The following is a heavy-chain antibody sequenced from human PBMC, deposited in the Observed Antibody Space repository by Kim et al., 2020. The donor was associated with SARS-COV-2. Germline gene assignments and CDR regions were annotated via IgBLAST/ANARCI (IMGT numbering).Heavy chain of an antibody. V-gene: IGHV4-39*01. CDR2: IYYSGST. J-gene: IGHJ4*02. CDR1: GGSISSSSYY. CDR3: AILMVYASPFDY. Sequence: SETLSLTCTVSGGSISSSSYYWGWIRQPPGKGLEWIGSIYYSGSTYYNPSLKSRVTISVDTSKNQFSLKLSSVTAADTAVYYCAILMVYASPFDYWGQGTLVTVSS. D-gene: IGHD2-8*01.